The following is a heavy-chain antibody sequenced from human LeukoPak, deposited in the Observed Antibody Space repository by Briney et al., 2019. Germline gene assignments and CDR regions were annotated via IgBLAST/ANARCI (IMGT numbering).Heavy chain of an antibody. Sequence: GGSLRLSCAASGFTFSSYAMSWVCQAPGKGLEWVSAISGSGGSTYYADSVKGRFTISRDNSKNTLYLQMNSLRAEDTAVYYCAKDRHYDFWSGYYSPPDYWGQGTLVTVSS. CDR1: GFTFSSYA. CDR3: AKDRHYDFWSGYYSPPDY. J-gene: IGHJ4*02. D-gene: IGHD3-3*01. CDR2: ISGSGGST. V-gene: IGHV3-23*01.